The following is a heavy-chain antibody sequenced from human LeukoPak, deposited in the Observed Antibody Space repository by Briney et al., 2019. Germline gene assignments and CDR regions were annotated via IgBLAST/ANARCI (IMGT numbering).Heavy chain of an antibody. J-gene: IGHJ5*02. D-gene: IGHD2-8*01. Sequence: GASVKVSCKASGYTFTGYYMHWVRQAPGQGLEWMGWINPSSGGTNYAQKFQGRVTMTRDTSISTAYMELSRLRSDDTAVYYCAREGWIYCTNGVCYQKSWFDPWGQGTLVTVSS. CDR2: INPSSGGT. V-gene: IGHV1-2*02. CDR3: AREGWIYCTNGVCYQKSWFDP. CDR1: GYTFTGYY.